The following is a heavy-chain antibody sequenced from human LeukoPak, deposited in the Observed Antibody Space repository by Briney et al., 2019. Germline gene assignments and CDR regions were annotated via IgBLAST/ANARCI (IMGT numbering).Heavy chain of an antibody. J-gene: IGHJ4*02. CDR2: ISAYNGNT. CDR3: ARRGVYYYDSSGYYFDY. Sequence: GASVKVSCKASGYTFTSYGISWVRPAPGQGLEWMGWISAYNGNTNYAQKLQGRVTMTTDTSTSTAYMELRSLRSDDTAVYYCARRGVYYYDSSGYYFDYWGQGTLVTVSS. V-gene: IGHV1-18*01. D-gene: IGHD3-22*01. CDR1: GYTFTSYG.